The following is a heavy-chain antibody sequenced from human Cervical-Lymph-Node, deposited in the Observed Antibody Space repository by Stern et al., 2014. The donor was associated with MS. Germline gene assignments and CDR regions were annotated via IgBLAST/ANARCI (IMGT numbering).Heavy chain of an antibody. CDR1: GFTFDEYA. D-gene: IGHD5-24*01. CDR3: VKLRYRDGYNYFDS. CDR2: ISWNAINM. Sequence: EVQLVESGGGLVQPGRSLRLSCAGSGFTFDEYAMHWVRQAPGKGLEWVSGISWNAINMHYADSVKGRFTISRDNAKNSLYLQMNSLRAEDTALYYCVKLRYRDGYNYFDSWGQGTLVAVSS. V-gene: IGHV3-9*01. J-gene: IGHJ4*02.